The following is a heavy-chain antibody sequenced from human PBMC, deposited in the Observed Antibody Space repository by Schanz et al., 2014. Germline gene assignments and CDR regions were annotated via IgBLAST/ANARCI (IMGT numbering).Heavy chain of an antibody. CDR2: ITGASDHI. CDR1: GFIFGSSV. D-gene: IGHD1-1*01. CDR3: AKDLDANYFDY. J-gene: IGHJ4*02. Sequence: EVQLLESGGGLIQPGGSLRLSCAASGFIFGSSVMAWVRQAPGKGLEWVSGITGASDHIDYAESVKGRFTISRDNSKNTLYLQMNGLRGEDTAVYYCAKDLDANYFDYWGQGILVTVSS. V-gene: IGHV3-23*01.